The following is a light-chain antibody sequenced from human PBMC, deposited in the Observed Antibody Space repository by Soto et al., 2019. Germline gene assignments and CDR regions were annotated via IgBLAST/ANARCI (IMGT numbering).Light chain of an antibody. CDR2: AVS. CDR1: SSNVGSYKL. Sequence: QSALTQPASVSGSPGQSITISCTGTSSNVGSYKLVSWYQQHPGKAPKLMIYAVSNRPSGVSNRFSGSKSGNTATLTISGLQAEDEADYYCCSYTVSGTYVFGTGTKVTVL. CDR3: CSYTVSGTYV. J-gene: IGLJ1*01. V-gene: IGLV2-14*02.